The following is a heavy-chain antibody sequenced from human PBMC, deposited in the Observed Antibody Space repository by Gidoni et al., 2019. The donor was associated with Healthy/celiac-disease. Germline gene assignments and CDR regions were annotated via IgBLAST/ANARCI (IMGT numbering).Heavy chain of an antibody. V-gene: IGHV4-34*01. D-gene: IGHD3-10*01. CDR3: ARGAMVRGVVGASYYYGMDV. Sequence: QVQLQQWGAGLLKPSETLSLTCAVYGGSFSGYYWRWIRQPPGKGLEWIGEINHSGSTNYNPSLKSRVTISVDTSKNQFSLKLSSVTAADTAVYYCARGAMVRGVVGASYYYGMDVWGQGTTVTVSS. CDR1: GGSFSGYY. J-gene: IGHJ6*02. CDR2: INHSGST.